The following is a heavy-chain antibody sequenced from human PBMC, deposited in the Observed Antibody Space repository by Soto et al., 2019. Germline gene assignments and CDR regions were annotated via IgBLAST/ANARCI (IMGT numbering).Heavy chain of an antibody. J-gene: IGHJ4*02. D-gene: IGHD6-19*01. CDR1: GFTFSSYS. CDR2: ISSSSSYI. V-gene: IGHV3-21*01. Sequence: GGSLRLCCAASGFTFSSYSMNWVRQAPGKGLEWVSSISSSSSYIYYADSVKGRFTISRDNAKNSLYLQMNSLRAEDTAVYYCASVPSSGWYFLDYWGQGTLVTVSS. CDR3: ASVPSSGWYFLDY.